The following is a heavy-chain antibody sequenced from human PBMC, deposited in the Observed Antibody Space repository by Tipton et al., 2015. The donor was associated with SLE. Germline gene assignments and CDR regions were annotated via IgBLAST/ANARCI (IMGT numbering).Heavy chain of an antibody. D-gene: IGHD3-22*01. CDR2: IFYSGST. V-gene: IGHV4-39*07. CDR3: ARDLLRDSSGYHLDY. CDR1: GGSIRSSSSY. Sequence: TLSLTCTVSGGSIRSSSSYWGWIRQPPGKGLEWIGSIFYSGSTSYNPSLKSRVPISVDTSKNQFSLKLSSVTAADTAVYYCARDLLRDSSGYHLDYWGQGTLVTVSS. J-gene: IGHJ4*02.